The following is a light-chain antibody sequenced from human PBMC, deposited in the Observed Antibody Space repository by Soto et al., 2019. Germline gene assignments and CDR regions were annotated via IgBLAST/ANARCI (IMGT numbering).Light chain of an antibody. CDR1: QGISSY. V-gene: IGKV1-12*01. CDR3: QQANSFPIT. CDR2: AAS. Sequence: IQVTQSPSSLSASVGDRVTITCRASQGISSYLAWYQQKPGKAPKLLIYAASSLQSGVPSRFSGSGSGTDFTLTISSLQPEDFATYYCQQANSFPITFGQGTRLEIK. J-gene: IGKJ5*01.